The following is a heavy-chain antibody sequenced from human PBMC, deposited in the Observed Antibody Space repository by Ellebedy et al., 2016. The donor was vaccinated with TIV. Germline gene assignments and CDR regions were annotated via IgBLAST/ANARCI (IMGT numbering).Heavy chain of an antibody. CDR1: GGTFSSYA. CDR2: IIPIFGTA. V-gene: IGHV1-69*13. D-gene: IGHD3-3*01. CDR3: ARDGGITIFGVVNPMDV. Sequence: SVKVSXKASGGTFSSYAISWVRQAPGQGLEWMGGIIPIFGTANYAQKFQGRVTITADESTSTAYMELSSLRSEDTAVYYCARDGGITIFGVVNPMDVWGKGTTVTVSS. J-gene: IGHJ6*03.